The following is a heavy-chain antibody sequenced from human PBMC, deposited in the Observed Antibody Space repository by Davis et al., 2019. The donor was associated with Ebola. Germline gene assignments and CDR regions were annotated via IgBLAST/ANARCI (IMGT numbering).Heavy chain of an antibody. CDR1: GFTFSSYA. J-gene: IGHJ6*03. Sequence: PGGSLRLSCAASGFTFSSYAMHWVRQAPGKGLEWVAVISYDGSNKYYADSVKGRFTISRDNAKNSLYLQMNSLRDEDTAVYYCARDRSLEDYYYYMDVWGKGTTVTVSS. V-gene: IGHV3-30-3*01. CDR3: ARDRSLEDYYYYMDV. CDR2: ISYDGSNK.